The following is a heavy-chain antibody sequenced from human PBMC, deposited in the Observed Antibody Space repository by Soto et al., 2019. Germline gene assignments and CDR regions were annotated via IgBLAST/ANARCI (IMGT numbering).Heavy chain of an antibody. J-gene: IGHJ4*02. Sequence: SETLSLTCTVSGGSINSGDYYWGWIRQPPGKGLEWIATVHYSGSTYYTPSLKNRVTISADTSNNQFSLRLNSVTAADTAVYYCARQHYYDSSGYYTWNWGQGTLVTVSS. CDR2: VHYSGST. D-gene: IGHD3-22*01. CDR3: ARQHYYDSSGYYTWN. V-gene: IGHV4-39*01. CDR1: GGSINSGDYY.